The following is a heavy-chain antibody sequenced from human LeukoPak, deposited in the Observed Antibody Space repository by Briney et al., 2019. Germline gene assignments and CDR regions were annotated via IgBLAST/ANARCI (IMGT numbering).Heavy chain of an antibody. CDR3: AVRAARSAFDI. CDR2: INHSGST. J-gene: IGHJ3*02. Sequence: SETLSLTCAVYGGSFSGYYWSWIRQPPGKGLEWIGEINHSGSTNYNPSLKSRVTISVDTSKNQFSLKLSSVTAADTAVYYCAVRAARSAFDIWGQGTMVTVSS. V-gene: IGHV4-34*01. D-gene: IGHD6-6*01. CDR1: GGSFSGYY.